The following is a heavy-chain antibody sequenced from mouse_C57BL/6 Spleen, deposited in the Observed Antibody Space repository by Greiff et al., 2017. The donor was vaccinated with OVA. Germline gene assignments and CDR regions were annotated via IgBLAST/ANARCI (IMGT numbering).Heavy chain of an antibody. J-gene: IGHJ1*03. Sequence: QVQLQQPGAELVKPGASVKLSCKASGYTFTSYWMQWVKQRPGQGLEWIGEIDPSDSYTNYNQKFKGKATLTVDTSSSTAYMQLSSLTSEDSAVYYCATLYYGRGYFDVWGTGTTVTVSS. CDR2: IDPSDSYT. CDR3: ATLYYGRGYFDV. V-gene: IGHV1-50*01. CDR1: GYTFTSYW. D-gene: IGHD1-2*01.